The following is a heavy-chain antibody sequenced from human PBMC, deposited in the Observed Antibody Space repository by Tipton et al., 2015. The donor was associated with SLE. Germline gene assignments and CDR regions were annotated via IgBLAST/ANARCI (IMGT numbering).Heavy chain of an antibody. V-gene: IGHV1-3*01. CDR2: ITPGNGDT. D-gene: IGHD5/OR15-5a*01. Sequence: QLVQSGPEVKKPGASVRVSCKTSGYLFTEYPIYWVRQAPGQSLEWMGWITPGNGDTKSSQKIQGRLTITTDTSATTVFMDLSGLTSEDTAVYYCARARLNSLDHWGQGTLVTVSS. CDR3: ARARLNSLDH. J-gene: IGHJ4*02. CDR1: GYLFTEYP.